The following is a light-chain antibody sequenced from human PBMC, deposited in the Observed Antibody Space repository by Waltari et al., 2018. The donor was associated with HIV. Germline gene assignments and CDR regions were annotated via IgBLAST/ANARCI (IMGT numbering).Light chain of an antibody. CDR3: CSYAGNYPVL. J-gene: IGLJ3*02. CDR1: SSDVGGYNY. CDR2: DVT. Sequence: QSALTQPRSVSGSLGQSVTISCTGTSSDVGGYNYVSWYQQNPGKAPKFIIYDVTKRPAGVPDRFSGSKSGNTASLTISGLQAEDEADYYCCSYAGNYPVLFGGGTKLTVL. V-gene: IGLV2-11*01.